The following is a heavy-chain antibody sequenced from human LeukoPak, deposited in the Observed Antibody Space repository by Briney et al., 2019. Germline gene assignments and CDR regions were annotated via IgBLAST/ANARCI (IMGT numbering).Heavy chain of an antibody. CDR2: VYRRGST. V-gene: IGHV4-4*02. Sequence: SXTLSLTCAVSGDSLSSNYCWDWVRQFTGKGLEWIGEVYRRGSTSYNPSLKSRVVISIDKSKNQYSLNLNSVTAADTAMYYCGRHAYGDSSAAFDIWGQGTMVIVSS. CDR1: GDSLSSNYC. D-gene: IGHD4-17*01. CDR3: GRHAYGDSSAAFDI. J-gene: IGHJ3*02.